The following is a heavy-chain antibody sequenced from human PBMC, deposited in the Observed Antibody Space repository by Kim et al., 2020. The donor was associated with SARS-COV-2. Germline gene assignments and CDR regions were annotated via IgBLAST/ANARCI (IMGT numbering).Heavy chain of an antibody. CDR3: ARSKYSSGWYWFDP. V-gene: IGHV4-34*01. Sequence: NPSLKSRVTISVDTSKNQFSLKLSSVTAADTAVYYCARSKYSSGWYWFDPWGQGTLVTVSS. J-gene: IGHJ5*02. D-gene: IGHD6-19*01.